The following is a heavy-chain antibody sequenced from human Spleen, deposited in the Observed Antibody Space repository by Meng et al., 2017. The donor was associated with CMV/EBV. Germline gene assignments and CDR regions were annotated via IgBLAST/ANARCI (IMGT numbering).Heavy chain of an antibody. CDR1: GFTFSPYT. Sequence: GGSLRLSCAASGFTFSPYTMNWVRQAPGKGLEWVSYISSGGGSIYYADSVKGRFSISRDNSKSSLHLQMNSLRPEDTAVYYCVKEGIIRGFVVTGDDYWGQGTLVTVSS. CDR2: ISSGGGSI. J-gene: IGHJ4*02. CDR3: VKEGIIRGFVVTGDDY. D-gene: IGHD3-10*01. V-gene: IGHV3-48*01.